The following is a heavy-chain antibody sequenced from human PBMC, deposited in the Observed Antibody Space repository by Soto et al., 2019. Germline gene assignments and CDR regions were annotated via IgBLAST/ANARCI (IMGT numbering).Heavy chain of an antibody. D-gene: IGHD3-22*01. J-gene: IGHJ4*02. Sequence: QVQLVQSGGEVKKPGASVMVSCKTSGYTFTRHGISWVRQAPGQGLEWMGWISGYNGDTRYAHKCQGRFTMTTDTSTSTACMELRNLRSDVTAVYYRARDPSNTSGYNLYCDHWGQGTLVTVSS. CDR3: ARDPSNTSGYNLYCDH. V-gene: IGHV1-18*01. CDR2: ISGYNGDT. CDR1: GYTFTRHG.